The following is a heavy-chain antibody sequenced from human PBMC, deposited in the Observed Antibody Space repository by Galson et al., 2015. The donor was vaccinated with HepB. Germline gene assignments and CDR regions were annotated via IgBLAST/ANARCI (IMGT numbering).Heavy chain of an antibody. CDR2: ISSSSSYT. J-gene: IGHJ6*02. V-gene: IGHV3-11*06. Sequence: SLRLSCAASGFTFSDYYMSWIRQAPGKGLEWVSYISSSSSYTNYADSVKGRFTISRDNAKNSLYLQMNSLRAEDTAVYYCARESPIPPSSPSYYYYGMDVWGQGTTVTVSS. CDR3: ARESPIPPSSPSYYYYGMDV. CDR1: GFTFSDYY.